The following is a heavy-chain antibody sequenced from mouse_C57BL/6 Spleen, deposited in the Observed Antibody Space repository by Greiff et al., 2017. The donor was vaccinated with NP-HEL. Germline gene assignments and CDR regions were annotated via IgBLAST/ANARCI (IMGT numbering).Heavy chain of an antibody. J-gene: IGHJ2*01. CDR2: IYPRSGNT. CDR3: ARGYHGSYYFDY. CDR1: GYTFTSYG. V-gene: IGHV1-81*01. D-gene: IGHD5-1-1*01. Sequence: VQLQQSGAELARPGASVKLSCKASGYTFTSYGISWVKQRTGQGLEWIGEIYPRSGNTYYNEKFKGKATLTADKSSSTAYMELRSLTSEDSAVYFCARGYHGSYYFDYWGQGTTLTVSS.